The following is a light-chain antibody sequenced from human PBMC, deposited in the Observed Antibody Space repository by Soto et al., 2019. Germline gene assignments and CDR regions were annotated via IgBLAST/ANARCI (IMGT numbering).Light chain of an antibody. CDR3: AAWNDNPNGPCYV. CDR1: SSNIGSNS. CDR2: GYD. V-gene: IGLV1-44*01. Sequence: QSVLTQPPSASGTPGQRVTISCSGSSSNIGSNSGNWYQRLQGTAPRLLTDGYDQRPSGIPDRFSGSKSGTSASLSISGLQSEYEANYFCAAWNDNPNGPCYVFGTGTKVPVL. J-gene: IGLJ1*01.